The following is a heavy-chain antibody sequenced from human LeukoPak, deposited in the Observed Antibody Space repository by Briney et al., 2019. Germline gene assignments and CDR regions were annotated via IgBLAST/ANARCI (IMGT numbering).Heavy chain of an antibody. J-gene: IGHJ4*02. CDR3: ARPYYYDGYFDY. CDR1: GYTFTSYG. CDR2: ISAYNGDT. V-gene: IGHV1-18*01. Sequence: ASVKVSCKASGYTFTSYGISWVRQAPGQGLEWMGWISAYNGDTNYAQILQGRVTMTTDTSTSTAYMELRSLRSDDTAVYYCARPYYYDGYFDYWGQGTLVTVSS. D-gene: IGHD3-22*01.